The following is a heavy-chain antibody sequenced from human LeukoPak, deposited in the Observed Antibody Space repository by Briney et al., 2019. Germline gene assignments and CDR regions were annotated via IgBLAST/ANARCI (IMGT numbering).Heavy chain of an antibody. Sequence: ASVKVSCKASGGTFSSYAISWVRQAPGQGLEWMGGIIPIFGTANYAQKFQGRVTITADESTSTAYMELSSLRSEDTAVYYCARDHHYRYGMDVWGQGTTVTVSS. V-gene: IGHV1-69*13. CDR2: IIPIFGTA. CDR3: ARDHHYRYGMDV. CDR1: GGTFSSYA. J-gene: IGHJ6*02.